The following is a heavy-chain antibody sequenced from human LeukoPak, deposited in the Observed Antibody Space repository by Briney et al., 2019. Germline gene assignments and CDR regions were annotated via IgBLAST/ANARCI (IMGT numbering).Heavy chain of an antibody. CDR3: AKSNSGRKDYFDY. D-gene: IGHD1-26*01. J-gene: IGHJ4*02. CDR2: ISGSGGST. Sequence: TGGSLRLSCAASGFTFSSYAMSWVRQAPGKGLEWVSAISGSGGSTYYADSVKGRFTISRDNSKNTLYLRMNSLRAEDTAVYYCAKSNSGRKDYFDYWGQGTLVTVSS. CDR1: GFTFSSYA. V-gene: IGHV3-23*01.